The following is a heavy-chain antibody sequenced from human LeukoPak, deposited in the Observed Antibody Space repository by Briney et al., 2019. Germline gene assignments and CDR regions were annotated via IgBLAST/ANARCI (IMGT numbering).Heavy chain of an antibody. CDR1: GFTFSSYG. J-gene: IGHJ4*02. Sequence: GGSLRLSCAAFGFTFSSYGMHWVRQAPGKGLEWVALIWYDGSNKYYADSVKGRFTISRDNSKNTLYLQMNSLRAEDTAVYYCARKSAATFDYWGQGTLVTVSS. CDR3: ARKSAATFDY. V-gene: IGHV3-33*01. D-gene: IGHD1-26*01. CDR2: IWYDGSNK.